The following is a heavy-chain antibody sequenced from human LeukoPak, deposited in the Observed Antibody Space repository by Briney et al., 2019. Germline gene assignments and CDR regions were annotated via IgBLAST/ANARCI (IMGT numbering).Heavy chain of an antibody. V-gene: IGHV4-4*02. CDR2: IYHSGST. CDR1: GGSISSSNW. Sequence: SGTLSLTCAVSGGSISSSNWWSWVRQPPGKGLEWIGEIYHSGSTNYNPSLRSRVTISVDKSKNQFSLELSSVTAADTAVYYCARVFHRAATFRLLIWFDPWGQGTLVTVSS. D-gene: IGHD2-15*01. CDR3: ARVFHRAATFRLLIWFDP. J-gene: IGHJ5*02.